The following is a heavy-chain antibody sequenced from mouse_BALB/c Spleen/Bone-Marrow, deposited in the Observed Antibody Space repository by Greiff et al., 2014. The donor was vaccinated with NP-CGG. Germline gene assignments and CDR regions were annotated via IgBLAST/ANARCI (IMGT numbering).Heavy chain of an antibody. Sequence: EVQVVESGGGLVQPGGSLRLSCATSGFTFTDYYMSWVRQPPGKALEWLGFIRNKANGYTTEYSASVKGRFTISRDNSQSILCLQMNTLRAEDSATYYCARDDYGRGYWGQGTTLTVSS. V-gene: IGHV7-3*02. CDR2: IRNKANGYTT. D-gene: IGHD1-1*01. J-gene: IGHJ2*01. CDR1: GFTFTDYY. CDR3: ARDDYGRGY.